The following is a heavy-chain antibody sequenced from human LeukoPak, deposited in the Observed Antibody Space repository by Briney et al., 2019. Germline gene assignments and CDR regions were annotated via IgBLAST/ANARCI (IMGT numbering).Heavy chain of an antibody. J-gene: IGHJ5*02. CDR2: IYYSGST. V-gene: IGHV4-39*01. Sequence: SETLSLTCTVSGGSISSSSYYWGWIRQPPGKGLEWIGSIYYSGSTYYNPSPKSRVTISVDTSKNQFSLKLSSVTAADTAVYYCAKHWNRIAAAVCWLDPWGQGTLVTVSS. CDR1: GGSISSSSYY. D-gene: IGHD6-13*01. CDR3: AKHWNRIAAAVCWLDP.